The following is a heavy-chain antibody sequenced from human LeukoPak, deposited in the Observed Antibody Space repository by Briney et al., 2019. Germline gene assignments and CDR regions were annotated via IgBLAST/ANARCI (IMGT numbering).Heavy chain of an antibody. J-gene: IGHJ5*02. Sequence: ASVKVSCKASGYTFTGYYMHWVRQAPGQGLEWVGWINPNSGGTNYAQKFQGRVTMTRDTSISTAYMELSRLRSDDTAVYYCAREPRRPTGHMVRGVIWFDPWGQGTLVTVSS. CDR2: INPNSGGT. CDR1: GYTFTGYY. CDR3: AREPRRPTGHMVRGVIWFDP. D-gene: IGHD3-10*01. V-gene: IGHV1-2*02.